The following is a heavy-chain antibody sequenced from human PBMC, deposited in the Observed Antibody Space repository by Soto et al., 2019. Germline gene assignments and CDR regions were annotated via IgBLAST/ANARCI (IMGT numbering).Heavy chain of an antibody. D-gene: IGHD4-17*01. V-gene: IGHV1-69*08. CDR2: IIPILGIA. CDR3: ARDSTTVTTSDY. J-gene: IGHJ4*02. CDR1: GGTFSSYT. Sequence: QVQLVQSGAEVKKPGSSVKVSCKASGGTFSSYTISWVRQAPGQGLEWMGRIIPILGIANYAQKFQGRVTITAEKSTSTAYMELSSLRSEDTAVYYCARDSTTVTTSDYWGQGTLVTVSS.